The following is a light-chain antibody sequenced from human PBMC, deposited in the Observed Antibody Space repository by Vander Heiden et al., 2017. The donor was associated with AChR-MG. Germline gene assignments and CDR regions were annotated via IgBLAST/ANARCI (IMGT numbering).Light chain of an antibody. V-gene: IGLV6-57*01. J-gene: IGLJ3*02. CDR3: QSYDSSNHWV. CDR2: EDN. Sequence: FMLPQPPSVSESPGQPVTISCPRSSCRIASNYVQWYPQRPGRSTTTVIYEDNKRHSGGPDRFSGSIDRASNAASLTISGLKNEDEADYYCQSYDSSNHWVFGGGTKLTVL. CDR1: SCRIASNY.